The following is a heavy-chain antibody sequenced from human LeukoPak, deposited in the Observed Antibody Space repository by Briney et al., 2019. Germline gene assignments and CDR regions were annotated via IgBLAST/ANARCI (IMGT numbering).Heavy chain of an antibody. Sequence: SETLSLTCTVSGGSISSGGYYWSWIRQPPGKGLEWIGSIYYSGSTYYNPSLKSRVTISVDTSKNQFSLKLSSVTAADTAVYYCARLAAAAGRFFDYWGQGTLVTVS. V-gene: IGHV4-39*01. J-gene: IGHJ4*02. D-gene: IGHD6-13*01. CDR3: ARLAAAAGRFFDY. CDR1: GGSISSGGYY. CDR2: IYYSGST.